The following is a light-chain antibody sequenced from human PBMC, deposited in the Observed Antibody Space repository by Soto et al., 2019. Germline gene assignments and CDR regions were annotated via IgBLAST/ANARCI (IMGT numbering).Light chain of an antibody. CDR1: QSVSSIY. Sequence: EIVLTQSPGTLSLSPGERATLSCRASQSVSSIYLAWYQQKPGQAPRLLIYGASSRATGIPDRFSGSGSGTDFTLTISRLEPEDFAVYYCQQYGSSRWTFGQGTNVDIK. CDR3: QQYGSSRWT. V-gene: IGKV3-20*01. CDR2: GAS. J-gene: IGKJ1*01.